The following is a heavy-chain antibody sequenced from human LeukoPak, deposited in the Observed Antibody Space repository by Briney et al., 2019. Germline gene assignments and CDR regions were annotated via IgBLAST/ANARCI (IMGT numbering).Heavy chain of an antibody. V-gene: IGHV1-2*02. CDR1: GYTFTDYY. Sequence: ASVKVSCKASGYTFTDYYMHWVRQAPGQGLEWMGWVNPNSGNTNYKQNSQGRVTMTRDTSISTAYMELSRLKSDDTAVYFCATLGGVTTQRRHHSYSMDVWGQGTTVTVSS. D-gene: IGHD1-14*01. CDR3: ATLGGVTTQRRHHSYSMDV. CDR2: VNPNSGNT. J-gene: IGHJ6*02.